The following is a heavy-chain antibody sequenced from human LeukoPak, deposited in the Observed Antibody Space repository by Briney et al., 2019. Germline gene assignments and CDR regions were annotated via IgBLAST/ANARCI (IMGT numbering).Heavy chain of an antibody. CDR1: GFTFSDYY. Sequence: PGGSLRLSCAASGFTFSDYYMSWIRQAPGKGLEWVSYISSSSSTIYYADSVKGRFTISRDNAKNSLYLQMNSLRAEDTAVYYCASFPGGSSSLYYFDYWGQGTLVTVSS. CDR3: ASFPGGSSSLYYFDY. J-gene: IGHJ4*02. CDR2: ISSSSSTI. V-gene: IGHV3-11*04. D-gene: IGHD6-6*01.